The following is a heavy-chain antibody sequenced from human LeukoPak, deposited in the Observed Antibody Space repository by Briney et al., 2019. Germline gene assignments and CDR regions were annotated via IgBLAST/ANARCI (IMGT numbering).Heavy chain of an antibody. CDR1: GGSFIGYY. CDR2: MNHGGSS. J-gene: IGHJ4*02. CDR3: ASAPSGFVEPPIRGDYFDY. D-gene: IGHD3-3*02. V-gene: IGHV4-34*01. Sequence: SETLSLTCAVYGGSFIGYYWSWIRQSPGKGMEWIGDMNHGGSSNHNPSLKRRVTISVDTSKSQFSLKVRSVTAADTAVSYCASAPSGFVEPPIRGDYFDYWGRGNLVTVSS.